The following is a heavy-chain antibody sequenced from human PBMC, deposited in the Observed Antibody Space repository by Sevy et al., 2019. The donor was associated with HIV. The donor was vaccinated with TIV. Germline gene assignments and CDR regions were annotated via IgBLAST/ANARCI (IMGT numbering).Heavy chain of an antibody. CDR2: IHHSGST. CDR3: ARDVNDFWSGPLDV. J-gene: IGHJ6*02. D-gene: IGHD3-3*01. Sequence: SETLSLTCAVSGGSISTNNWWSWVRQSPGEGLEWIADIHHSGSTNYNPSLKSRVTISVDKSKNQFSLKLTTVTAADTAVYYCARDVNDFWSGPLDVWGQGTTVTVSS. V-gene: IGHV4-4*02. CDR1: GGSISTNNW.